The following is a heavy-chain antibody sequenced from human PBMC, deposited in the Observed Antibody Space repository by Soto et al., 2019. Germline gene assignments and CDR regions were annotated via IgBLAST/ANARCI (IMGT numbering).Heavy chain of an antibody. CDR1: YW. Sequence: YWSWIRQPPGKGLEWMGVIFPSDSDIRYSPSLQGQVTISADKSISTTYLQWRSLTASDTAMYYCARVFGSGWSGFDPWGQGTLVTVSS. V-gene: IGHV5-51*01. D-gene: IGHD6-19*01. CDR3: ARVFGSGWSGFDP. CDR2: IFPSDSDI. J-gene: IGHJ5*02.